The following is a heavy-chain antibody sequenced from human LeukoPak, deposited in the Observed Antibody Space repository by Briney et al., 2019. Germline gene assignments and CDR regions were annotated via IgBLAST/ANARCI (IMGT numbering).Heavy chain of an antibody. CDR1: GFTFSDYY. D-gene: IGHD2-21*01. CDR3: ARTLWPYDAFDI. V-gene: IGHV3-11*04. J-gene: IGHJ3*02. CDR2: ISGSDNSV. Sequence: GGSLRLSCAASGFTFSDYYMSWIRQAPGKGLEWLSYISGSDNSVYYADSVKGRFTISRDNAKNSLYLQMNSLRAEDTAVYYCARTLWPYDAFDIWGQGTMVTVSS.